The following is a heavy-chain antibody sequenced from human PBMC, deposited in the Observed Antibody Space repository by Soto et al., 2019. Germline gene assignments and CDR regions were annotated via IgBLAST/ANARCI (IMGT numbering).Heavy chain of an antibody. CDR2: IIPIFGTA. V-gene: IGHV1-69*13. Sequence: SVKVSCKASGYTFTGYYMHWVRQAPGQGLEWMGGIIPIFGTANYAQKFQGRGTITADESTSTAYMELSSLRSEDTAVYYCARPKRVGGSYQVHFDYWGQGTLVTVSS. CDR3: ARPKRVGGSYQVHFDY. J-gene: IGHJ4*02. CDR1: GYTFTGYY. D-gene: IGHD1-26*01.